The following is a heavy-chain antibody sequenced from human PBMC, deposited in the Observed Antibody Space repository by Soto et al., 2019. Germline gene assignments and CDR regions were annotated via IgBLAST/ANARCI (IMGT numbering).Heavy chain of an antibody. CDR3: ARHAASYYDFDY. Sequence: SETLSLTCTVSGGSISSYYWSWIRQPPGKGLEWIGYIYYSGSTNYNPSLKSRVTISVDTSKNQFSLKLSSVTAADTAVYYCARHAASYYDFDYWGQGTLVTVSS. J-gene: IGHJ4*02. D-gene: IGHD3-22*01. CDR1: GGSISSYY. CDR2: IYYSGST. V-gene: IGHV4-59*08.